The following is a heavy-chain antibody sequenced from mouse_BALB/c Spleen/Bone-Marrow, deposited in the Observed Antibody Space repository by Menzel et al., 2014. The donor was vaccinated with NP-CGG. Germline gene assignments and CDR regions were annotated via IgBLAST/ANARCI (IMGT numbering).Heavy chain of an antibody. Sequence: VQLQESGAELAKPGASVKMSCKASGYTFTSYWMHWVKQRPGQGLEWIGYINPSTGYTEYNQKFKDKATLTADKSSSTAYMQLSSLTSEDSAVYYCARLITTVDYAMDYWGQGTSVTVSS. J-gene: IGHJ4*01. CDR1: GYTFTSYW. D-gene: IGHD1-1*01. V-gene: IGHV1-7*01. CDR2: INPSTGYT. CDR3: ARLITTVDYAMDY.